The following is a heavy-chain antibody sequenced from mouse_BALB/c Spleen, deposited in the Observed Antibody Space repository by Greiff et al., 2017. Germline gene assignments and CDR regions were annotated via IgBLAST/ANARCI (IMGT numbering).Heavy chain of an antibody. D-gene: IGHD2-4*01. V-gene: IGHV1S22*01. CDR1: GYTFTSYW. Sequence: LQQPGSELVRPGASVKLSCKASGYTFTSYWMHWVKQRPGQGLEWIGNIYPGSGSTNYDEKFKSKATLTVDTSSSTAYMQLSSLTSEDSAVYYCTRLGMITTGFAYWGQGTLVTVSA. CDR2: IYPGSGST. CDR3: TRLGMITTGFAY. J-gene: IGHJ3*01.